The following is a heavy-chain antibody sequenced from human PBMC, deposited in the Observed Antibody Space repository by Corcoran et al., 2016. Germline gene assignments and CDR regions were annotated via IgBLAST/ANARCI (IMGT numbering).Heavy chain of an antibody. D-gene: IGHD2-2*01. J-gene: IGHJ6*02. CDR1: GFTFSSYS. Sequence: EVQLVESGGGLVKPGGSLRLSCAASGFTFSSYSMNWVRQAPGKGLEWVSSISSSSSYIYYADSVKGRFTISSDNDKNSLYLQMNSLRAEDTAVYACARAGHLGYCRSTSCTHIGYYGMDVWGQGTTVTVSS. V-gene: IGHV3-21*01. CDR2: ISSSSSYI. CDR3: ARAGHLGYCRSTSCTHIGYYGMDV.